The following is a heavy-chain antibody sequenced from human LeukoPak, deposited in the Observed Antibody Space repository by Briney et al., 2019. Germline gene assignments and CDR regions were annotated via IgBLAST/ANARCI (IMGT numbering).Heavy chain of an antibody. CDR1: GFIFSSYA. V-gene: IGHV3-23*01. D-gene: IGHD5-12*01. J-gene: IGHJ4*02. CDR3: AKTRGGVVATTSDY. CDR2: ISGSGVSI. Sequence: GGSLRLSCAASGFIFSSYAMSWVRQAPGKGLEWVSVISGSGVSIYDADSVKGRFTISRDNSKKTLYLQMNSLRVEDTAVYYCAKTRGGVVATTSDYWGQGTLVTVSS.